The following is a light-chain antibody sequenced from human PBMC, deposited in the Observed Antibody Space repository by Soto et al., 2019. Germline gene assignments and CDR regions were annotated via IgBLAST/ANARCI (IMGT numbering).Light chain of an antibody. CDR2: DAS. V-gene: IGKV3-11*01. Sequence: EIVLTQSPATLSLSPGERATLSCRASQSVSSYLAWYQQKPGQAPRLLIYDASNRATGIPARFSGSGSGTDFTLTISSLEPEDFAVYYCQKRSNWPPDFGQGTRLEIK. J-gene: IGKJ5*01. CDR3: QKRSNWPPD. CDR1: QSVSSY.